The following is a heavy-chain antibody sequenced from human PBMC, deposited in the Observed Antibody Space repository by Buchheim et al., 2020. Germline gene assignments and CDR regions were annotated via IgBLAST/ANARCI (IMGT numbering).Heavy chain of an antibody. J-gene: IGHJ4*02. CDR3: AKSRQWLGKYYFDS. CDR1: GFTFSSYA. CDR2: ISGSGSST. Sequence: EVQLLESGGGLVQPGGSLRLSCAASGFTFSSYAMNWVRQAPGKGLEWVSGISGSGSSTYYADSVKGRFSISRASFKNTLYLQMCSLRAEDSAVYYCAKSRQWLGKYYFDSWGQGTL. D-gene: IGHD6-19*01. V-gene: IGHV3-23*01.